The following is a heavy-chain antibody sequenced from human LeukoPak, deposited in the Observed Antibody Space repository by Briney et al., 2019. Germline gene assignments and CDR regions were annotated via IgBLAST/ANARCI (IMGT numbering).Heavy chain of an antibody. CDR1: GFTFSSYG. CDR2: IWYDGSNK. Sequence: GGSLRLSCAASGFTFSSYGMHWVRQAPGKGLEWVAVIWYDGSNKYNADSVRGRFTISRDNSKNTLYLQMNSLRAEDTAVYYCARGGRGVDFDYWGQGTLVTVSS. J-gene: IGHJ4*02. D-gene: IGHD3-10*01. V-gene: IGHV3-33*01. CDR3: ARGGRGVDFDY.